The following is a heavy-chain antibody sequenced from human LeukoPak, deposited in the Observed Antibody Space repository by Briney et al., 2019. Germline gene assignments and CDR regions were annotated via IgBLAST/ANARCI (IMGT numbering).Heavy chain of an antibody. CDR1: GFTFSSYW. CDR3: ARHETYSYYYRDV. V-gene: IGHV4-39*01. J-gene: IGHJ6*03. Sequence: PGGSLRLSCAASGFTFSSYWMHWVRQAPGRGLVWIGSIYYSGSTYYNPSLKSRVTISVDTSKNQFSLKLSSVTAADTAVYYCARHETYSYYYRDVWGKGTTVTVSS. CDR2: IYYSGST.